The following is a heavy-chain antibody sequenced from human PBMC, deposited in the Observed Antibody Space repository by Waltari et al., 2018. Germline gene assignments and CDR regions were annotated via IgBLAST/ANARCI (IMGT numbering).Heavy chain of an antibody. Sequence: QVQLQESGPGLVKPSETLSLTCTVSGGSISSYYWSWLRQPPGKGLEWIGYIYYSGSTNYNPSLKSRVTISVDTSKNQFSLKLSSVTAADTAVYYCARGSLLWFGELSHSFDYWGQGTLVTVSS. CDR2: IYYSGST. V-gene: IGHV4-59*01. CDR3: ARGSLLWFGELSHSFDY. D-gene: IGHD3-10*01. CDR1: GGSISSYY. J-gene: IGHJ4*02.